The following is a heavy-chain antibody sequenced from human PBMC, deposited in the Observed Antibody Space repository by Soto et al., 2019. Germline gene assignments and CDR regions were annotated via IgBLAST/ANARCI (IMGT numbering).Heavy chain of an antibody. D-gene: IGHD1-1*01. V-gene: IGHV1-69*13. J-gene: IGHJ6*01. Sequence: ASVKVSCKASGGTFRNSAFSWVRQAPGEGLEWMGGIMPIFRTPDYAQKFQGRVTITADESTSTTYMELSGLRSDDTAVYYCARDNDRPQLGGNYYYILDVSGHGTAVTVSS. CDR2: IMPIFRTP. CDR1: GGTFRNSA. CDR3: ARDNDRPQLGGNYYYILDV.